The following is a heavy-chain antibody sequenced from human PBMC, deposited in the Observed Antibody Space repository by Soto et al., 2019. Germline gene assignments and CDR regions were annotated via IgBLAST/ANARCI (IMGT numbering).Heavy chain of an antibody. Sequence: QLQLQESGPGLVKPSETLSLTCNASGGSISSSPYAWGWIRQSPGKGLEWIGTIDSSGTIYYSPSLKSIITISVDTSKNQISLRLSSVTAADTAVYYCARHVHNQGYEYYFDSWGQGTLVTVSS. D-gene: IGHD3-3*01. J-gene: IGHJ4*02. CDR3: ARHVHNQGYEYYFDS. CDR1: GGSISSSPYA. CDR2: IDSSGTI. V-gene: IGHV4-39*01.